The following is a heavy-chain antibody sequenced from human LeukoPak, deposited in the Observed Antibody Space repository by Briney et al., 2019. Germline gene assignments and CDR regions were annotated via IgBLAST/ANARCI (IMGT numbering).Heavy chain of an antibody. CDR3: ARGALGRRGIAAAAGDFDY. CDR2: INGDGRNI. CDR1: GFTFSSYW. V-gene: IGHV3-74*01. Sequence: GGSLRLSCVASGFTFSSYWMHWVRQDPRKGLVWVSRINGDGRNINYADSVRGRFTISRDNAKNTLFLQMNTLRVEDTAVYYCARGALGRRGIAAAAGDFDYWGQGTLVTVSS. D-gene: IGHD6-13*01. J-gene: IGHJ4*02.